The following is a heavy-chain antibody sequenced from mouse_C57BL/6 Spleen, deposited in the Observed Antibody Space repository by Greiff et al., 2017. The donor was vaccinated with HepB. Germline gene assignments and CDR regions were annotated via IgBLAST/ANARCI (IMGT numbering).Heavy chain of an antibody. Sequence: DVKLVESGGGLVKPGGSLKLSCAASGFTFSSYTMSWVRQTPEKRLEWVATISGGGGNTYYPDSVKGRFTISRDNAKNTLYLQMSSLRSEDTALYYCARHLYGSTYYYAMDYWGQGTSVTVSS. CDR2: ISGGGGNT. V-gene: IGHV5-9*01. D-gene: IGHD1-1*01. CDR3: ARHLYGSTYYYAMDY. CDR1: GFTFSSYT. J-gene: IGHJ4*01.